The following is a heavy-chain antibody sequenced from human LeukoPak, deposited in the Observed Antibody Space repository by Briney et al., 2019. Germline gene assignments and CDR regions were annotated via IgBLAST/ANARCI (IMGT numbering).Heavy chain of an antibody. CDR1: GLTFSRYA. CDR2: ISASGGST. V-gene: IGHV3-23*01. CDR3: ARARGVAAAVVDY. J-gene: IGHJ4*02. D-gene: IGHD6-13*01. Sequence: PGGSLRLSCAASGLTFSRYAMSWARQAPGKGLERVSAISASGGSTYYADSVKGRFTISRDNSKNTLYLQMNSLRDEDTAVYYCARARGVAAAVVDYWGQGTLVTVSS.